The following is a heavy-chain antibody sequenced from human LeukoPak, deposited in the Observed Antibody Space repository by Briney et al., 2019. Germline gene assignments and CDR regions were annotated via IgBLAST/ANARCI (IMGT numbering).Heavy chain of an antibody. Sequence: PSETLSLTCTVSGGSISSYYWSWIRQPPGKGLEWIGYIYYSGSTNYNPSLKSRVTISVDTSKNQFSLKLSSVTAADTAVYYCASQGRDSSSGHFDYWGLGTLVTVSS. CDR3: ASQGRDSSSGHFDY. D-gene: IGHD6-13*01. J-gene: IGHJ4*02. CDR2: IYYSGST. V-gene: IGHV4-59*08. CDR1: GGSISSYY.